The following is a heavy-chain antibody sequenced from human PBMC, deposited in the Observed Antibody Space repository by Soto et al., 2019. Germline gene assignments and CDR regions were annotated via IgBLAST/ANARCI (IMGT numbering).Heavy chain of an antibody. D-gene: IGHD4-17*01. Sequence: SETLSLTCTVSGGSIISGGYYCSLIRQHPGKGLEWIGYIYYSGSTYYNPSLKSRVTISVDTSKNQFSLKLSSVTAADTAVYYCVRYWVTTRRYFDFWGKAPLVTVSS. J-gene: IGHJ4*02. CDR2: IYYSGST. CDR3: VRYWVTTRRYFDF. V-gene: IGHV4-31*03. CDR1: GGSIISGGYY.